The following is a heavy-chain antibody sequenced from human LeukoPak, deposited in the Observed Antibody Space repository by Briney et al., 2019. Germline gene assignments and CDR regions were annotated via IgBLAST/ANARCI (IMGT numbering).Heavy chain of an antibody. J-gene: IGHJ5*02. CDR2: IYYSGST. CDR1: GGSISSYY. Sequence: SETLSLTCTVSGGSISSYYWSWIRQPPGKGLEWIGYIYYSGSTNYNPSLKSRVTISVDTSKNQFSLKLSSVTAADTAVYYCARDRGYYGSGSYPSTWGQGTLVTVSS. V-gene: IGHV4-59*01. CDR3: ARDRGYYGSGSYPST. D-gene: IGHD3-10*01.